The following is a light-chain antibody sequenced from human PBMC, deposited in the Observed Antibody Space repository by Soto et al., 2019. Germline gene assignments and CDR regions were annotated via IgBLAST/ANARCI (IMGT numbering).Light chain of an antibody. J-gene: IGKJ1*01. V-gene: IGKV3-15*01. CDR2: GTS. CDR3: QQYNNWPRT. Sequence: EIAMTQSPATLSVPPSERATLSCRASQDISSNLACYPHNRGQPPRLLTYGTSTRATSSPARFSGSGSGTEVILTITSMHSEDFVVDDCQQYNNWPRTFGQGTKL. CDR1: QDISSN.